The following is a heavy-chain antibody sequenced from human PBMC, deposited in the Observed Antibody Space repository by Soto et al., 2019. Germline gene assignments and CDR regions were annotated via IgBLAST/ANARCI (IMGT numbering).Heavy chain of an antibody. CDR2: IITILGTA. Sequence: QVQLVQSGAEVKKPGSSVKVSCKASGGTFSSYAISWVRQATGQGLEWMGGIITILGTANYEQKFQGRVTITADESTSTAYMELCSLRVDDKAVYYCAREGASGSHIGYWGQGTLVTVSS. CDR3: AREGASGSHIGY. V-gene: IGHV1-69*01. D-gene: IGHD3-22*01. CDR1: GGTFSSYA. J-gene: IGHJ4*02.